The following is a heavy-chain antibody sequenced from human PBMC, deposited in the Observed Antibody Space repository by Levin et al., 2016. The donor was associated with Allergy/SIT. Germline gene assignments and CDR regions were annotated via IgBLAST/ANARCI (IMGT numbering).Heavy chain of an antibody. V-gene: IGHV4-38-2*01. CDR3: ARGQRDTTSSDLVRGFYRNWFDP. CDR2: IYHSGST. J-gene: IGHJ5*02. Sequence: SETLSLTCAVSGYSISSGYYWGWIRQPPGKGLEWIGSIYHSGSTYYNPSLKSRVTISVDTSKNQFSLKLSSVTAADTAVYYCARGQRDTTSSDLVRGFYRNWFDPWGQGTLVTVSS. CDR1: GYSISSGYY. D-gene: IGHD4-11*01.